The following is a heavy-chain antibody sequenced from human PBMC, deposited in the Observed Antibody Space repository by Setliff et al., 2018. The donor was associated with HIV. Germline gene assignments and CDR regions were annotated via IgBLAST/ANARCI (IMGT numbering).Heavy chain of an antibody. CDR1: GYTFTNNV. Sequence: ASVKVSCKASGYTFTNNVIHWVRQAPGQRLEWMGWIHAGSGDTKYSQKFKGRVTITRDTSASTVYMELSSLRSEDTAMYYCARDHPGIAYWGQGTMVTVSS. J-gene: IGHJ4*02. CDR2: IHAGSGDT. CDR3: ARDHPGIAY. V-gene: IGHV1-3*01.